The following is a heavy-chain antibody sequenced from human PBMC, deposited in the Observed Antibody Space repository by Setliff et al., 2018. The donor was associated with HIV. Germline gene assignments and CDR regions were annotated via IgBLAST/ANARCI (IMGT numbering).Heavy chain of an antibody. CDR1: GYTLTELS. D-gene: IGHD6-6*01. CDR3: VTGSAARPFDY. V-gene: IGHV1-24*01. CDR2: FDPKDGKT. J-gene: IGHJ4*02. Sequence: ASVKVSCKVSGYTLTELSRHWVRQAPGKGLEWMGSFDPKDGKTRYAQKFQGRVTMIEDTSTDTAYMELSSLRSEDTAVYYYVTGSAARPFDYWGQGTLVTVSS.